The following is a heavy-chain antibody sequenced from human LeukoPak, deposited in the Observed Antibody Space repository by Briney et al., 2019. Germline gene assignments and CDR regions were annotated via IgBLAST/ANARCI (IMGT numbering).Heavy chain of an antibody. D-gene: IGHD6-19*01. CDR1: GFTFNNYA. Sequence: GGSLRLSCAASGFTFNNYAMHWVRQAPGKGLQWVAVISYDGSNKYYADFVKGRFTISRDNSKNTLYLQMNSLRSDDTAVYYCARDRGTAVRVHSGIDYWGQGTLVTVSS. V-gene: IGHV3-30*04. CDR2: ISYDGSNK. J-gene: IGHJ4*02. CDR3: ARDRGTAVRVHSGIDY.